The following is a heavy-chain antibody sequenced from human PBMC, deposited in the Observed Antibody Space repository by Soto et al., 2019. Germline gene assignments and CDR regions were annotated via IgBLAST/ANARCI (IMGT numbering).Heavy chain of an antibody. CDR2: IDPSDSYT. CDR1: GYSFTSYW. Sequence: ESLKISCKGSGYSFTSYWISWMRQMPGKGLGWMGRIDPSDSYTNFSPSFQGHVTISADKSISTAYVQWSSLKASDTAMYYCARHRTEATGTLGFDPWGQGTLVTVSS. V-gene: IGHV5-10-1*01. D-gene: IGHD6-13*01. CDR3: ARHRTEATGTLGFDP. J-gene: IGHJ5*02.